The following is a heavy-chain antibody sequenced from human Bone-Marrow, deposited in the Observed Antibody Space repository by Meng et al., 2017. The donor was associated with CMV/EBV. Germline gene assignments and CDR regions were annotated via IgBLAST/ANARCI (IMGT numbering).Heavy chain of an antibody. CDR3: ASSGELLNH. CDR1: GFTFSSYE. D-gene: IGHD3-10*01. J-gene: IGHJ5*02. Sequence: GGSLRLSCAASGFTFSSYEMNWVRQAPGKGLEWVSYISSSGSTIYYADSVKGRFTISRDNAKNSLYLQMNSLRAEDTAVYYCASSGELLNHWGQGTLATVSS. V-gene: IGHV3-48*03. CDR2: ISSSGSTI.